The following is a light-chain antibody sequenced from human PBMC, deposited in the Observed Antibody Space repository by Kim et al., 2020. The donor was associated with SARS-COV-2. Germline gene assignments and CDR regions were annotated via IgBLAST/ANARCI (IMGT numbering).Light chain of an antibody. CDR1: KLGDKY. J-gene: IGLJ3*02. V-gene: IGLV3-1*01. CDR3: QAWDSSTAGV. Sequence: VSPRQTASITCAGDKLGDKYACWYQQKPGQSPVLVIYQDSKRPSGIPERFSGSNSGNTATLTISGTQAMDEADYYCQAWDSSTAGVFGGGTKLTVL. CDR2: QDS.